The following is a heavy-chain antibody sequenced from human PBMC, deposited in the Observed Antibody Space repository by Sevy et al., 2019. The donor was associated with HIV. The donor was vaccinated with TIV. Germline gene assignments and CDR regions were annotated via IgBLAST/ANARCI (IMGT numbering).Heavy chain of an antibody. Sequence: ASVKVSCKASGYTFTSYGISWVRQAPGQGLEWMGWISAYNGNTNYAQKLQGRVTMTTDTYTSTAYMELRSLRSDDTAVYYCARGLSVRGVIDAFDIWGQGTMVTVSS. CDR2: ISAYNGNT. V-gene: IGHV1-18*01. CDR3: ARGLSVRGVIDAFDI. D-gene: IGHD3-10*01. J-gene: IGHJ3*02. CDR1: GYTFTSYG.